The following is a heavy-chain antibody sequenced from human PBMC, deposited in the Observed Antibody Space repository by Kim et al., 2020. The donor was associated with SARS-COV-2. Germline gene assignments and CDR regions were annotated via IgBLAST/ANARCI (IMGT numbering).Heavy chain of an antibody. Sequence: SETLSLTCTVSGGSISSSGYYWGWIRQPPEKGLEWIGSIYYSGTTYYNTSLKSRDTISVDTSKNQFSLKLSSVTAADTAVYYCATFYGLGKNSDYCGQGTLVTASS. V-gene: IGHV4-39*01. CDR1: GGSISSSGYY. CDR2: IYYSGTT. D-gene: IGHD3-10*01. J-gene: IGHJ4*02. CDR3: ATFYGLGKNSDY.